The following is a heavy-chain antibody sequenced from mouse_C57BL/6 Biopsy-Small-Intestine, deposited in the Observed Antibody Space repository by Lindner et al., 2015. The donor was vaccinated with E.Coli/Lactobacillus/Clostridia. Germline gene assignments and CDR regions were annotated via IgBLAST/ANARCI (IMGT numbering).Heavy chain of an antibody. CDR1: GFTFSDYG. V-gene: IGHV5-17*01. Sequence: VQLQESGGGLVKPGGSLKLSCAASGFTFSDYGMHWVRQAPEKGLEWVAYISSGSSTIYYADTVKGRFTISRDNAKNTLFLQMTSLRSEDTAMYYCARKSPYYGSSYTYWYFDVWGTGTTVTVSS. J-gene: IGHJ1*03. CDR2: ISSGSSTI. CDR3: ARKSPYYGSSYTYWYFDV. D-gene: IGHD1-1*01.